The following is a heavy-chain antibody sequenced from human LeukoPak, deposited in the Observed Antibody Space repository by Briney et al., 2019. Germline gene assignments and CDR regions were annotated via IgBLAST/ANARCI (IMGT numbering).Heavy chain of an antibody. CDR2: INWNGGST. J-gene: IGHJ4*02. CDR3: AGDEQWLVLRADS. D-gene: IGHD6-19*01. V-gene: IGHV3-20*04. CDR1: GFTFDDYG. Sequence: GGSLRLSCAASGFTFDDYGMSWVRQAPGKGLEWVSGINWNGGSTGYADSVKGRFTISRDNSKNTLYLQMNSLRAEDTAVYYCAGDEQWLVLRADSWGQGTLVTVSS.